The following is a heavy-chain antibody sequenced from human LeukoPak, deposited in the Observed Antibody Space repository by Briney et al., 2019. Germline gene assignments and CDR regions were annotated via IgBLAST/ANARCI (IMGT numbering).Heavy chain of an antibody. CDR3: AKDFPRFRRQQLVRNAFDI. Sequence: GGSLRLSCAASGFTFDDYAMHWVRQAPGKGLEWVSGISWNSGSIGYADSVKGRFTISRDNAKNSLYLQMNSLRAEDTALYYCAKDFPRFRRQQLVRNAFDIWGQGTMVTVSS. V-gene: IGHV3-9*01. J-gene: IGHJ3*02. CDR1: GFTFDDYA. D-gene: IGHD6-13*01. CDR2: ISWNSGSI.